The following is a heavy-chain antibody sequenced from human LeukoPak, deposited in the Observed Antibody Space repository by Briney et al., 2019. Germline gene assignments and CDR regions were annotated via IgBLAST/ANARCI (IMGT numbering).Heavy chain of an antibody. CDR3: AKDRETTASGTFDF. Sequence: GGSLTLSCAASGFTFNNYGMHYVRQAPGKGLEWVAVISDDGRNKNYADSVKGRFTISRDSSNNTLYLQMNSLRAEDTGVYFCAKDRETTASGTFDFRGQGTLDPVSS. J-gene: IGHJ4*02. CDR2: ISDDGRNK. CDR1: GFTFNNYG. V-gene: IGHV3-30*18. D-gene: IGHD6-13*01.